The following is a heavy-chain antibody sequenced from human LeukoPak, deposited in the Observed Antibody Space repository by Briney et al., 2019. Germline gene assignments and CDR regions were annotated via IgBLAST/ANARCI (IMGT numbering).Heavy chain of an antibody. CDR3: ARDLGYSSSWYCY. J-gene: IGHJ4*02. V-gene: IGHV3-66*02. Sequence: GGSLRLSCAASGFTVSSNYMSWVRQAPGKGLEWVSVIYSGGSTYYADSVKGRFTISRDNSKNTLYLQMNSLRAEDTAVYYCARDLGYSSSWYCYWGQGTLVTVSS. CDR2: IYSGGST. CDR1: GFTVSSNY. D-gene: IGHD6-13*01.